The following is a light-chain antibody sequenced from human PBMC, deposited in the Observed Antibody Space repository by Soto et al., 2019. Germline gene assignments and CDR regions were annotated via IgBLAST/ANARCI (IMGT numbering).Light chain of an antibody. CDR3: CSYAGTLSLL. Sequence: QSALTQPRSVSGSPGQSVTLSCTETSSDIGDYNYVSWYQQHPGKAPKLMIYDVTRRPSGVPDRFSGSKSGNTASLTISGLQAEDEADYYCCSYAGTLSLLFGRGTKLTVL. J-gene: IGLJ2*01. V-gene: IGLV2-11*01. CDR1: SSDIGDYNY. CDR2: DVT.